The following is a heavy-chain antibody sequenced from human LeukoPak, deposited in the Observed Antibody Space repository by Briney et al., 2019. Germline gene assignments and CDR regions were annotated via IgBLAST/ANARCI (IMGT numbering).Heavy chain of an antibody. CDR3: AKDVWWSVS. D-gene: IGHD2-8*02. J-gene: IGHJ5*02. CDR2: ISADAVDT. Sequence: GGSLRLSCAASGFIFSNHAMTWVRQAPGKGLEWVSAISADAVDTFYAPSVKGRFTISRDNSKNTMYLQINSLRAEDTAIYYCAKDVWWSVSWGQGTLVTVSS. V-gene: IGHV3-23*01. CDR1: GFIFSNHA.